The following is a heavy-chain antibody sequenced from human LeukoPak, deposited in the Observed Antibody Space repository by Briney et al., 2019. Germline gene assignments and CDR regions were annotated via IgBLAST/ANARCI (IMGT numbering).Heavy chain of an antibody. CDR3: AREGHGDYVVDY. CDR2: INPSGGST. V-gene: IGHV1-46*01. J-gene: IGHJ4*02. D-gene: IGHD4-17*01. Sequence: GASVKVSCKASGYTFTSYHMHWVRQAPGQGLEWMGIINPSGGSTSYAQKFQGRVTMTRDTSTSTVYMELSSLRSEDTAVYYCAREGHGDYVVDYWGQGTLVTVSS. CDR1: GYTFTSYH.